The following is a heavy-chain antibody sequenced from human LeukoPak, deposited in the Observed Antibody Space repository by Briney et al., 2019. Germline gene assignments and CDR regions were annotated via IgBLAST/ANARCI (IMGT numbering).Heavy chain of an antibody. J-gene: IGHJ6*03. Sequence: GGSLRLSCAASGFTFNTYGMHWVRQAPGKGLEWVAFIRYDGSTMYHADSVKGRFTISRDNSKNTLYLQMNSLRGEDTAVYYCAKGHPAVNYYFYMDVWGKGTTVTVSS. V-gene: IGHV3-30*02. CDR1: GFTFNTYG. CDR2: IRYDGSTM. CDR3: AKGHPAVNYYFYMDV. D-gene: IGHD2-2*01.